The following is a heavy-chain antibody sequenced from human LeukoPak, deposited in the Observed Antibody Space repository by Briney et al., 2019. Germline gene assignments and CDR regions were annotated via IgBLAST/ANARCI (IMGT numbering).Heavy chain of an antibody. CDR1: GYTLTELS. CDR2: FDPEDGET. D-gene: IGHD5-18*01. CDR3: ATWRGYSYGGADYFDY. Sequence: GASVKVSCKVSGYTLTELSMHWVRQAPGKGLEWMGGFDPEDGETIYAQKFQGRVTMTEDTSTDTAYMELSSLRSEDTAVYYCATWRGYSYGGADYFDYWGQGTLVTVSS. J-gene: IGHJ4*02. V-gene: IGHV1-24*01.